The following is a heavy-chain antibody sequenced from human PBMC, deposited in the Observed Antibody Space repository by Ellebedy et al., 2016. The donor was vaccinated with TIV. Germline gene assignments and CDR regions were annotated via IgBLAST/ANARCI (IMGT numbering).Heavy chain of an antibody. D-gene: IGHD3-3*01. CDR3: ARSFGVVITPAGDAFDI. J-gene: IGHJ3*02. Sequence: SETLSLXXAVSGGSISSSNWWSWVRQPPGKGLEWIGEIYHSGSTNYNPSLKSRVTISVDTSKNQFSLKLSSVTAADTAVYYCARSFGVVITPAGDAFDIWGQGTMVTVSS. V-gene: IGHV4-4*02. CDR2: IYHSGST. CDR1: GGSISSSNW.